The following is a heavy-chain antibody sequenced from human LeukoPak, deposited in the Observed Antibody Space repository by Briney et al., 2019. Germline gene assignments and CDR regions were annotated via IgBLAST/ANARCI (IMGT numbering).Heavy chain of an antibody. CDR1: GGSISSSSYY. CDR3: ARSEGYYYDSSGYLYYFDY. J-gene: IGHJ4*02. Sequence: HSETLSLTCTVSGGSISSSSYYWGWIRQPPGKGLEWIGSIYYSGSTYYNPSLKSRVTISVDTSKNQFSLKLSSVTAADTAVYYCARSEGYYYDSSGYLYYFDYWGQGTLVTVSS. CDR2: IYYSGST. V-gene: IGHV4-39*01. D-gene: IGHD3-22*01.